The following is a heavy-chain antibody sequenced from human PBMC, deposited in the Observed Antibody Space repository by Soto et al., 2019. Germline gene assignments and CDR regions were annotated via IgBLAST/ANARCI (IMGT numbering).Heavy chain of an antibody. J-gene: IGHJ6*02. Sequence: ASVKVSCKASGGTFSSYAISWVRPAPGQGLEWMGGIIPIFGTANYAQKFQGRVTITADESTSTAYMELSSLRSEDTAVYYCATHFDWLLHYYYYGMDVWGQGTTVTVSS. CDR2: IIPIFGTA. V-gene: IGHV1-69*13. CDR1: GGTFSSYA. D-gene: IGHD3-9*01. CDR3: ATHFDWLLHYYYYGMDV.